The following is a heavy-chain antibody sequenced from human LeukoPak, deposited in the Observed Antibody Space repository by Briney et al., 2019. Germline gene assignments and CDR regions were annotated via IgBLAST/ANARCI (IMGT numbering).Heavy chain of an antibody. V-gene: IGHV4-59*01. Sequence: SETLSLTCTVSGGSISNYYWSWIRQSPGKGPEWIGWSYHRGSTSYNPSLKSRVAISVDTSKDQFSLKLSSVTAADTAVYYCARDRELGYWGQGTLVIVSS. CDR3: ARDRELGY. CDR1: GGSISNYY. D-gene: IGHD1-1*01. CDR2: SYHRGST. J-gene: IGHJ4*02.